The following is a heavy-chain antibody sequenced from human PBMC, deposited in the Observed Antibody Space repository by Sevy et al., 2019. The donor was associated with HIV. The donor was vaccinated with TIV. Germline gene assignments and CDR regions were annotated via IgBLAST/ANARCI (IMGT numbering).Heavy chain of an antibody. Sequence: GGSLRLSCTASGFTFSSFGIHWVRQAPGKGLEWVALMWYDGKNKYYADSVKGRFTISRDSSKNTLYLQMNNLRAEDTAVDYCARGPSLIVAGAAGYLDYWGQGTLVTVSS. CDR3: ARGPSLIVAGAAGYLDY. CDR1: GFTFSSFG. D-gene: IGHD2-21*01. CDR2: MWYDGKNK. V-gene: IGHV3-33*01. J-gene: IGHJ4*02.